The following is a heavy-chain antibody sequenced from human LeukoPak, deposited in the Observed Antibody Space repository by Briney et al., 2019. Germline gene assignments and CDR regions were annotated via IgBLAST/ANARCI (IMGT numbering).Heavy chain of an antibody. J-gene: IGHJ3*02. D-gene: IGHD3-3*01. V-gene: IGHV3-21*01. Sequence: PGGSLRLSCAASGFTFSSYAMNWVRQAPGKGLEWVSSISISSSYIYYADSVKGRFTMSRDNAKNSLYLQVNSLRAEDTAVYYCARGSRLGVVERDASDIWGQGTMVTVSS. CDR2: ISISSSYI. CDR3: ARGSRLGVVERDASDI. CDR1: GFTFSSYA.